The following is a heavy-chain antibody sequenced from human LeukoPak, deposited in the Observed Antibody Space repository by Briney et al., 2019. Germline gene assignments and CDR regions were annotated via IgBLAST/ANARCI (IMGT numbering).Heavy chain of an antibody. CDR1: GFTFSSYG. J-gene: IGHJ4*02. CDR3: AKDYDSSGYPSTYFDY. V-gene: IGHV3-23*01. CDR2: ISGGGGST. Sequence: GGSLRLSCAASGFTFSSYGMSWVRQAPGKGLEWVSAISGGGGSTYYADSVKGRFTIARDNSKNTLYLQMNSLRAEDTAVYYCAKDYDSSGYPSTYFDYWGQGTLVTVSS. D-gene: IGHD3-22*01.